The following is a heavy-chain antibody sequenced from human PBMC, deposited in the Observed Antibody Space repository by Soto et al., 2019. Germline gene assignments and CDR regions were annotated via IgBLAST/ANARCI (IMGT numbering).Heavy chain of an antibody. V-gene: IGHV4-34*01. D-gene: IGHD3-10*01. CDR3: ARGSYVVTMVRGVIIIPPDY. CDR2: INHSGST. Sequence: QVQLQQWGAGLLKPSETLSLTCAVYGGSFSGYYWSWIRQPPGKGLEWIGEINHSGSTNYNPSLKSRVTISVDTSKNQSSLKLSSVTAADTDVYYCARGSYVVTMVRGVIIIPPDYWGQGTLVTVSS. CDR1: GGSFSGYY. J-gene: IGHJ4*02.